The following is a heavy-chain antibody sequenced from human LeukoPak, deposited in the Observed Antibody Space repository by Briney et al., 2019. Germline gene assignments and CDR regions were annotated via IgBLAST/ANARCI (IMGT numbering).Heavy chain of an antibody. CDR2: IIPIFGTA. J-gene: IGHJ5*02. CDR3: ARGTVVTAIEYWFDP. CDR1: GGTFSSYA. V-gene: IGHV1-69*05. Sequence: ASVKASCKASGGTFSSYAISWVRQAPGQGLEWMGGIIPIFGTANYAQKFQGRVTITTDESTSTAYMELSSLRSEDTAVYYCARGTVVTAIEYWFDPWGQGTLVTVSS. D-gene: IGHD2-21*02.